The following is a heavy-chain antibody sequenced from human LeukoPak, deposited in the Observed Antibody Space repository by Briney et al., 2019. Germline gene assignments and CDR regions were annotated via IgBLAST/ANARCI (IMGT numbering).Heavy chain of an antibody. Sequence: PSETLSLTCTVSGGSISSGDYYWSWIRQHPGKGLAWIGNIYNTGSTYYNPSLKSRLTISLDTSKNQFSLRLSSVTAADTAVYYCARDVHYYDSSGSPIGYFDYWGQGTLVTVSS. J-gene: IGHJ4*02. CDR2: IYNTGST. V-gene: IGHV4-31*03. CDR1: GGSISSGDYY. CDR3: ARDVHYYDSSGSPIGYFDY. D-gene: IGHD3-22*01.